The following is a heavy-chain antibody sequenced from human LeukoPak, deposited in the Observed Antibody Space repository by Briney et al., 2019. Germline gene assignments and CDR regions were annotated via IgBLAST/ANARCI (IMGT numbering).Heavy chain of an antibody. CDR1: GYSFTSYW. D-gene: IGHD2-2*01. J-gene: IGHJ6*03. CDR2: IYPGDSDT. Sequence: GESLKISCKGSGYSFTSYWIGWVRQMPGKGLEWMGIIYPGDSDTRYSPSFQGQVTISADKSINTAYLQWSSLKASDTAMYYCARLPGDSCYAWGCYYYYMDVWGKGTTVTVSS. V-gene: IGHV5-51*01. CDR3: ARLPGDSCYAWGCYYYYMDV.